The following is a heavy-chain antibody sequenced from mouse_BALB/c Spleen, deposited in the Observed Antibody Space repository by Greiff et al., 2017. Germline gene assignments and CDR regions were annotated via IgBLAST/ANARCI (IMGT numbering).Heavy chain of an antibody. CDR3: ARYYGSSYDDYYAMDY. V-gene: IGHV3-8*02. J-gene: IGHJ4*01. D-gene: IGHD1-1*01. CDR2: ISYSGST. Sequence: EVQLQQSGPSLVKPSQTLSLTCSVTGDSITSGYWNWIRKFPGNKLEYMGYISYSGSTYYNPSLKSRIFITRDTSKNQYYLQLNSVTTEDTATYYCARYYGSSYDDYYAMDYWGQGTSVTVSS. CDR1: GDSITSGY.